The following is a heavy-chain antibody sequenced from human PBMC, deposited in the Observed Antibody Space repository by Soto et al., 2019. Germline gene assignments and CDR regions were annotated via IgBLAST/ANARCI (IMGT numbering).Heavy chain of an antibody. V-gene: IGHV3-21*01. Sequence: PGGSLRLSCAASGFTFSSYSMNWVRQAPGKGLEWVSSIISSTSDIHYADSVKGRFTISRDNAKNSLYLQMNSLRAEDTAVYYCARVRYSSGWGPYGYWGQGTLVTVSS. D-gene: IGHD6-19*01. J-gene: IGHJ4*02. CDR1: GFTFSSYS. CDR3: ARVRYSSGWGPYGY. CDR2: IISSTSDI.